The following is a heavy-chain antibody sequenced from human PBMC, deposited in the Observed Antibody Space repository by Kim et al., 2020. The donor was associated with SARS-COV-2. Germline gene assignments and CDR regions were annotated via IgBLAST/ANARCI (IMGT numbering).Heavy chain of an antibody. Sequence: GGSLRLSCAASGFTFSSYGMHWVRQAPGKGLEWVAVISYDGSNKYYADSVKGRFTISRDNSKNTLYLQMNSLRAEDTAVYYCAKAGRDGGYFDYWGQGTLVTVSS. CDR2: ISYDGSNK. CDR1: GFTFSSYG. D-gene: IGHD2-15*01. J-gene: IGHJ4*02. V-gene: IGHV3-30*18. CDR3: AKAGRDGGYFDY.